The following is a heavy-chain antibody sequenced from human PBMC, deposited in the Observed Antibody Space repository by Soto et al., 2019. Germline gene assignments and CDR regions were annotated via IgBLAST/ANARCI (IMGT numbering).Heavy chain of an antibody. CDR3: ARGNGAGSYSQYYYYGMDV. V-gene: IGHV1-69*04. CDR1: GGTFSSYA. Sequence: SVKVACKASGGTFSSYALNWVRRAPGQGLEWMGRIIPILGIANYAQKFQGRVTITADKSTSTAYMELSSLRSEDTAVYYCARGNGAGSYSQYYYYGMDVRG. J-gene: IGHJ6*02. CDR2: IIPILGIA. D-gene: IGHD3-10*01.